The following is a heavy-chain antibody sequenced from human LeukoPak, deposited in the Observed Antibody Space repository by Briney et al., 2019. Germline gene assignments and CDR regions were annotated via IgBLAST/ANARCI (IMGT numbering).Heavy chain of an antibody. Sequence: GGSLRLSCAASGFTFSSYAMSWVRQAPGKGLEWVSAISGSGGSTYYADSVKGRFTISRDNSKNTLYLQMNSLRAEDTAVYYCAKTPIYDFWSGYYSSDYYYMDVWGKGTTVTVSS. CDR3: AKTPIYDFWSGYYSSDYYYMDV. CDR1: GFTFSSYA. J-gene: IGHJ6*03. V-gene: IGHV3-23*01. CDR2: ISGSGGST. D-gene: IGHD3-3*01.